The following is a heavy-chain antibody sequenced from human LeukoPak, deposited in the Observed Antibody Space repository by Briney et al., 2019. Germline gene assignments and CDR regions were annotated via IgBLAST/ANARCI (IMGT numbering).Heavy chain of an antibody. J-gene: IGHJ4*02. V-gene: IGHV4-34*01. CDR1: GGSFSNYY. CDR3: ASSPIGAARYSFDY. D-gene: IGHD6-6*01. CDR2: INHSGST. Sequence: SETLSLTCAVYGGSFSNYYWNWIRQPPGKGREWIGEINHSGSTNYNPSLMSRVTISVDTSKNQFSLKLTSVTAADTAVYYCASSPIGAARYSFDYWGQGTLVTVSS.